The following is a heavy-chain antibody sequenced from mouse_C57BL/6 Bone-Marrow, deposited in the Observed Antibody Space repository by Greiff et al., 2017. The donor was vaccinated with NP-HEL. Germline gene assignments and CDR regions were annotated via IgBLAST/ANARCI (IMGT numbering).Heavy chain of an antibody. CDR3: ARGATYGNAWFAY. CDR2: IDPNSGGT. CDR1: GYTFTSYW. D-gene: IGHD2-1*01. Sequence: QVQLKQPGAELVKPGASVKLSCKASGYTFTSYWMHWVKQRPGRGLEWIGRIDPNSGGTKYNEKFKSKATLTVDKPSSTAYMQLSSLTSEDSAVYYCARGATYGNAWFAYWGQGTLGTVSA. V-gene: IGHV1-72*01. J-gene: IGHJ3*01.